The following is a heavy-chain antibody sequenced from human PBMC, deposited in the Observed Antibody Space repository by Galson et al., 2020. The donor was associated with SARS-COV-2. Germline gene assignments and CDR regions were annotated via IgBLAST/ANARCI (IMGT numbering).Heavy chain of an antibody. J-gene: IGHJ4*02. Sequence: GGSLRLSCAASGFTFSSYSMNWVRQAPGKGLEWVSSISSSSSYIYYADSVKGRFTISRDNAKNSLYLQMNSLRAEDTAVYYCAREDNYYDSSGYPPPGPLWGQGTLVTVSS. V-gene: IGHV3-21*01. CDR1: GFTFSSYS. CDR2: ISSSSSYI. D-gene: IGHD3-22*01. CDR3: AREDNYYDSSGYPPPGPL.